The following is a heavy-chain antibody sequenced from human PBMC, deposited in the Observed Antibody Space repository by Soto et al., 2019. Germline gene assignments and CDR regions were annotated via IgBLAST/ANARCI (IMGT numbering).Heavy chain of an antibody. D-gene: IGHD3-22*01. CDR1: GYTFTSYG. J-gene: IGHJ4*02. Sequence: QVQLVQSGAEVKKPGASVKVSCKASGYTFTSYGISWVRQAPGQGLEWMGWISAYNGNTKYAQKLQGRVTMTTDTSTSTAYMELRSLRSDDTAVYYCARLPYYDSSGYCFDYWGQGTLVTVSS. V-gene: IGHV1-18*01. CDR3: ARLPYYDSSGYCFDY. CDR2: ISAYNGNT.